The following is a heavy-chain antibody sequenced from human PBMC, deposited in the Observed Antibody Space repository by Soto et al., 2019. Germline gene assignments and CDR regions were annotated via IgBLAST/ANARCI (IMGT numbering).Heavy chain of an antibody. J-gene: IGHJ3*02. CDR1: GYSFTSYW. CDR3: ASYRTYYYDSSGYYPWAFDI. D-gene: IGHD3-22*01. V-gene: IGHV5-51*01. CDR2: IYPGDSDT. Sequence: PGESLKISCKGSGYSFTSYWIGWVRQMPGKGLEWMGIIYPGDSDTRYSPSFQGQVTISADKSISTAYLQWSSLKASDTAMYYCASYRTYYYDSSGYYPWAFDIWGQGTMVTVSS.